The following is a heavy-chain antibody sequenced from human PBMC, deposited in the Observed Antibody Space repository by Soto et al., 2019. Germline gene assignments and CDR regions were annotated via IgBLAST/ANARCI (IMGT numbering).Heavy chain of an antibody. D-gene: IGHD4-4*01. J-gene: IGHJ4*02. CDR2: VSSDGSST. V-gene: IGHV3-74*01. CDR1: GFTFSSYW. CDR3: ARGPHNYSSFDS. Sequence: EVQLVESGGGLVQPGESLRLSCAASGFTFSSYWMRWIRQAPGKGLVWVSRVSSDGSSTVYATSVKGRLTISRDNAKNTLYLQMNSLSDEDTAVYYCARGPHNYSSFDSWRQGTLVTVSS.